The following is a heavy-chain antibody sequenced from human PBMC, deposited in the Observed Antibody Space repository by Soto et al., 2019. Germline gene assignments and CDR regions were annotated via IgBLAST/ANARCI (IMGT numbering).Heavy chain of an antibody. CDR3: ARVAAKYSSGWYGYFDY. Sequence: ASVKVSCKASGYTFTSYDINWVRQATGQGLEWMGWMNPNSGNTGYAQKSQGRVTITTDTSMSTAYMELSSLRSEDTAVYYCARVAAKYSSGWYGYFDYWGQGTLVTVSS. D-gene: IGHD6-19*01. CDR2: MNPNSGNT. CDR1: GYTFTSYD. J-gene: IGHJ4*02. V-gene: IGHV1-8*01.